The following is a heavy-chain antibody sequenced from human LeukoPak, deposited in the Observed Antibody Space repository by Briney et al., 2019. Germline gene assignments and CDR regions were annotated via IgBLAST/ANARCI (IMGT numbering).Heavy chain of an antibody. V-gene: IGHV3-48*04. J-gene: IGHJ4*02. Sequence: GGSLRLSCAASGFTFSNYSMNWVRQAPGKGLEWVSYISSSSSIRYYADSVKGRFTISRDNAKNSLYLQMNSLRAEDTAVYYCARAGLLWFGESGGLDYWGQGTLVTVSS. CDR3: ARAGLLWFGESGGLDY. D-gene: IGHD3-10*01. CDR1: GFTFSNYS. CDR2: ISSSSSIR.